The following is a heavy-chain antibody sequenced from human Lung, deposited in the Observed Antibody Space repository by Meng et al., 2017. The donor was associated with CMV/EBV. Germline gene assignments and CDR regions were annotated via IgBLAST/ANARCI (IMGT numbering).Heavy chain of an antibody. CDR3: ARHGSGGYFYGMDV. J-gene: IGHJ6*02. CDR2: IYYSGST. V-gene: IGHV4-59*01. D-gene: IGHD3-10*01. CDR1: GGSISSYY. Sequence: SETLSLTCTVSGGSISSYYWRWIRQPPGKGLEDIGYIYYSGSTSYNPSLKSRVTISVDTSKNQFPLMLSSVTAADTAVYYCARHGSGGYFYGMDVWGQGTTVTVSS.